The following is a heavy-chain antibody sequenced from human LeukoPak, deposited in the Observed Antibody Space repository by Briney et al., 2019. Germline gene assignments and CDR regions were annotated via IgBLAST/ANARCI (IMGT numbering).Heavy chain of an antibody. CDR2: MNPNSGNT. CDR1: GYTFTSYD. CDR3: AIAVAGIDYFDY. D-gene: IGHD6-19*01. Sequence: ASVKVSCKASGYTFTSYDINWVRQDTGQGLEWMGWMNPNSGNTGYAQKFQGRVTMTRNTSISTAYMELSSLRSEDTAVYYCAIAVAGIDYFDYWGQGTLVTVSS. V-gene: IGHV1-8*01. J-gene: IGHJ4*02.